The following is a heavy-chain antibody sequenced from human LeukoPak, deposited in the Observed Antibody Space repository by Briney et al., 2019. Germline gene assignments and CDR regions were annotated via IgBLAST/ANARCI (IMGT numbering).Heavy chain of an antibody. Sequence: GTSLRLSCAASGFTFSSHAMHWVRQAPGKGLEWVAVISYDGSNKYYADSVKGRFTISRDNSKNTLYLQMNSLRAEDTAVYYCARGGSGSYYYYFYYMDVWGKGTTVTVSS. CDR1: GFTFSSHA. J-gene: IGHJ6*03. V-gene: IGHV3-30-3*01. CDR2: ISYDGSNK. CDR3: ARGGSGSYYYYFYYMDV. D-gene: IGHD3-10*01.